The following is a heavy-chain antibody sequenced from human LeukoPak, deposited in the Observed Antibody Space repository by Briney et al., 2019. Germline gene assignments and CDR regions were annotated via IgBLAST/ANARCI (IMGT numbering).Heavy chain of an antibody. J-gene: IGHJ4*02. V-gene: IGHV1-69*04. CDR1: GGTFSSYA. CDR2: IIPILGIA. D-gene: IGHD3-22*01. CDR3: ARGFDSSGFYYFDY. Sequence: GASVKVSCKASGGTFSSYAISWVRQAPGQGLEWMGRIIPILGIANYAQKFQGRVTITADKSTSTAYMELSSLRSEDTAVYYCARGFDSSGFYYFDYWGQGTLVTVSS.